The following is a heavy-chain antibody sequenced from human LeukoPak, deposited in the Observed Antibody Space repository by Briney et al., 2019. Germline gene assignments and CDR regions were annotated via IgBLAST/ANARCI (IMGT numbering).Heavy chain of an antibody. J-gene: IGHJ4*02. D-gene: IGHD6-19*01. V-gene: IGHV3-30-3*01. CDR1: GFTFSSYA. CDR2: ISYDGSNK. Sequence: GGSLRLSCAAFGFTFSSYAMHWVRQAPGKGLEWVAVISYDGSNKYYADSVKGRFTISRDNSKNTLYLQMNSLRAEDTAVYYCASYSIAVAGSYYFDYWGQGTLVTVSS. CDR3: ASYSIAVAGSYYFDY.